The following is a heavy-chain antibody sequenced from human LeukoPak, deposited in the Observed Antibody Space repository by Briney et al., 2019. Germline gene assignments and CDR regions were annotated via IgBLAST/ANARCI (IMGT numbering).Heavy chain of an antibody. V-gene: IGHV4-39*01. D-gene: IGHD3-3*01. CDR1: GGSISSSSYY. Sequence: SETLSLTCTVSGGSISSSSYYWGWIRQPPGKGLEWIGSIYYSGSTYYNPSLKSRVTISVDTSKNQFSLKLSSVTAADTAVYYCARQIAAPGRITIFGVVTDYWGQGTLVTVSS. CDR3: ARQIAAPGRITIFGVVTDY. J-gene: IGHJ4*02. CDR2: IYYSGST.